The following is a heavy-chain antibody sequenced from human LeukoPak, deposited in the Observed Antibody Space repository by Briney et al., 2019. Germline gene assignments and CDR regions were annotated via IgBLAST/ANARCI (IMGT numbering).Heavy chain of an antibody. Sequence: GASVKVSCKASGYTFTDYYMHWVQQAPGKGLEWMGRVDPEDGETIYAEKFQGRVTMTTDTSTTTAYMELRNLKSDDTAVYYCARDRWLGPEGPWGQGTLVTVSS. CDR1: GYTFTDYY. CDR3: ARDRWLGPEGP. D-gene: IGHD4-23*01. J-gene: IGHJ5*02. V-gene: IGHV1-69-2*01. CDR2: VDPEDGET.